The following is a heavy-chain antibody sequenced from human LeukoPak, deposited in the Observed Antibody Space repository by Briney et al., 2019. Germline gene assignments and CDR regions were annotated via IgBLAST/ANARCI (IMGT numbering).Heavy chain of an antibody. Sequence: ASVKVSCKASGYTFTGYYMHWVRQAPGQGLEWMGWINPNSGGTNYAQKFQGRVTMTRDTSISTAYMELSSLRSEDTAVYYCARVPTSYYDILTGYSPGDYWGQGTLVTVSS. CDR3: ARVPTSYYDILTGYSPGDY. V-gene: IGHV1-2*02. CDR2: INPNSGGT. D-gene: IGHD3-9*01. CDR1: GYTFTGYY. J-gene: IGHJ4*02.